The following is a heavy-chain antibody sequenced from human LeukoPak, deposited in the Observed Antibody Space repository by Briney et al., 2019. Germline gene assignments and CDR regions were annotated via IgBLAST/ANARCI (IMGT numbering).Heavy chain of an antibody. V-gene: IGHV3-30*18. Sequence: PGGSLRLSCAASGFTFSNYGMHWVRQAPGKGLEWVAVISYDESDKYYADSVKGRFTISRDNSRYTLYLQMNSLRPEDTAVYYCAKGVVAATNAAYYGMDVWGQGTTVTVSS. CDR2: ISYDESDK. J-gene: IGHJ6*02. D-gene: IGHD2-15*01. CDR1: GFTFSNYG. CDR3: AKGVVAATNAAYYGMDV.